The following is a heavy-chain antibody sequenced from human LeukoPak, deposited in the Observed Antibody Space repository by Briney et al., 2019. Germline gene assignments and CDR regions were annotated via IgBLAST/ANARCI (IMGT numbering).Heavy chain of an antibody. J-gene: IGHJ4*02. D-gene: IGHD3-22*01. CDR3: ARGSGYYIY. CDR1: GFTFSNYW. Sequence: GGSLRLSCAASGFTFSNYWMSWVRQAPGKGLEWVANMKRDGSEKYYVGSVKGRFTISRDNAKNSLYLQMNSLRAEDTAVYYCARGSGYYIYWGQGTLVTVSS. V-gene: IGHV3-7*01. CDR2: MKRDGSEK.